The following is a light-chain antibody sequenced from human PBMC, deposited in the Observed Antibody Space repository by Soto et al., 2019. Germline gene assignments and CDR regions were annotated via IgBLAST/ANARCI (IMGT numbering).Light chain of an antibody. CDR1: SRDVGAYHY. V-gene: IGLV2-14*01. Sequence: QSALTQPASVSGSPGQSITISCTGTSRDVGAYHYVSWYQQHPGKAPKLIIYEVGARPSGVSNRFSGSKSGNTASLTISGLQAEDEGDYYCSSYSNTTTPCVFGTGTKVTVL. J-gene: IGLJ1*01. CDR3: SSYSNTTTPCV. CDR2: EVG.